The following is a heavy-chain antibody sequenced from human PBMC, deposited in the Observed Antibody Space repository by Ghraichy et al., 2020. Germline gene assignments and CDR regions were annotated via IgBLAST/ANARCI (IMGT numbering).Heavy chain of an antibody. J-gene: IGHJ4*02. CDR1: GFTFSNAW. D-gene: IGHD6-6*01. V-gene: IGHV3-15*07. CDR2: IKSKTDGGTT. CDR3: MNHRQYSSSSGRSDY. Sequence: GGSLRLSCAASGFTFSNAWMNWVRQAPGKGLEWVGRIKSKTDGGTTDYAAPVKGRFTISRDDSKNTLYLQMNSLKTEDTAVYYCMNHRQYSSSSGRSDYWGQGTLVTVSS.